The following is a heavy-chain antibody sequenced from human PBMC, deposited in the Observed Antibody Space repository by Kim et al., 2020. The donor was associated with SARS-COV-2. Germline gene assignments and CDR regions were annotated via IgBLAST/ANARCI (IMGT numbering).Heavy chain of an antibody. CDR2: INPSGGST. CDR1: GYTFTSYY. J-gene: IGHJ6*02. Sequence: ASVKVSCKASGYTFTSYYMHWVRQAPGQGLEWMGIINPSGGSTSYAQKFQGRVTMTRDTSTSTVYMELSSLRSEDTAVYYCARDLGGTSGGYYYYYGMDVWGQGTTVTVSS. CDR3: ARDLGGTSGGYYYYYGMDV. D-gene: IGHD2-15*01. V-gene: IGHV1-46*01.